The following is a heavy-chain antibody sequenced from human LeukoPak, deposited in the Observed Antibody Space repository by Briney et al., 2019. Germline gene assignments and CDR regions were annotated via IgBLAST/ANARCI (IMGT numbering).Heavy chain of an antibody. CDR3: ARDKSAFCSGGTCYPDV. CDR2: IWYDGSNK. CDR1: GFTFSSYG. D-gene: IGHD2-15*01. J-gene: IGHJ6*02. Sequence: GGSLRLSCVVSGFTFSSYGMHWVRQAPGKGLEWVALIWYDGSNKYYADSVKGRFTISRDNAKNSMYLQMNSLRDEDTAVYYCARDKSAFCSGGTCYPDVWGQGTTVTVSS. V-gene: IGHV3-33*01.